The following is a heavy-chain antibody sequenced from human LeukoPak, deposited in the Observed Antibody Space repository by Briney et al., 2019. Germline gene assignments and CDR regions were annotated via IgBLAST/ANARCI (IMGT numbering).Heavy chain of an antibody. J-gene: IGHJ4*02. V-gene: IGHV3-30-3*01. CDR3: ARDGGYYVDY. Sequence: GGSLRLSCAASGFTFNSYAMHWVRQAPGKGLEWVAVISYDGSSKYYADSVKGRFTISRDNSKNTLYLQMNSLRAEDTAVYYCARDGGYYVDYWGQGTLVTVSS. D-gene: IGHD3-3*01. CDR2: ISYDGSSK. CDR1: GFTFNSYA.